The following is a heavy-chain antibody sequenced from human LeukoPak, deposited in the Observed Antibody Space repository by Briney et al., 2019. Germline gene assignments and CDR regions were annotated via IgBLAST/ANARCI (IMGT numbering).Heavy chain of an antibody. CDR3: ARGRYGSGSYDY. D-gene: IGHD3-10*01. Sequence: KPSETLSLTCAVYGGSFSGYYWSWIRQPPGKGLEWIGEINHSGSTNYNPSLKSRVTISVDTSKNQFSLKLSSVTAADTAVYYCARGRYGSGSYDYWGQGTLVTVSS. V-gene: IGHV4-34*01. CDR1: GGSFSGYY. J-gene: IGHJ4*02. CDR2: INHSGST.